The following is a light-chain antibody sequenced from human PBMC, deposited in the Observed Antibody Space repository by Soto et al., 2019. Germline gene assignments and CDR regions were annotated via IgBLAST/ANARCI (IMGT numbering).Light chain of an antibody. J-gene: IGKJ5*01. V-gene: IGKV1-5*01. CDR1: QTISSW. CDR2: DAS. CDR3: QQYNSYPIT. Sequence: DIQMTQSPSTLSASVGDRVTITCGASQTISSWLDWYQRKPGKAPKLLIYDASSLESGVPSRFSGSGYGTELTITISSLQTDDFATYYCQQYNSYPITFGHGTRLEIK.